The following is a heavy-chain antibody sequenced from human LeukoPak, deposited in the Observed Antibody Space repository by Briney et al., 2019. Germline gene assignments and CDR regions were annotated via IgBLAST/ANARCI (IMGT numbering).Heavy chain of an antibody. Sequence: GGSLRLSCAASGFTFSSYAMSWVRQAPGKGLEWVSAISGSGGSTYYADSVKGRFTISRDNSKNTPYLQMNSLRAEDTAVYYCAKGYDYGDYACGYWGQGTLVTVSS. CDR3: AKGYDYGDYACGY. CDR1: GFTFSSYA. CDR2: ISGSGGST. D-gene: IGHD4-17*01. J-gene: IGHJ4*02. V-gene: IGHV3-23*01.